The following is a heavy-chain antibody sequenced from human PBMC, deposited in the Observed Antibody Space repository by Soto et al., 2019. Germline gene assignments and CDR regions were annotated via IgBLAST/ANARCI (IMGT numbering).Heavy chain of an antibody. J-gene: IGHJ6*02. CDR3: ARDRPTMTAYYYYGMDV. Sequence: PSETLSLTCTVSGGSISSGGYYWSWIRQHPGKGLEWIGYIYYSGSTYYNPSLKSRVTISVDTSKNQFSLKLSSVTAADTAVYYCARDRPTMTAYYYYGMDVWGQGTTVTVSS. V-gene: IGHV4-31*03. CDR1: GGSISSGGYY. CDR2: IYYSGST. D-gene: IGHD4-17*01.